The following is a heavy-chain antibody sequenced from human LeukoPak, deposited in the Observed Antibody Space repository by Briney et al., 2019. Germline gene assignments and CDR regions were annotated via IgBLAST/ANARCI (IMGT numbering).Heavy chain of an antibody. V-gene: IGHV3-33*01. Sequence: GGSLRLSCAASGFTFSSYVMHWVRQAPGKGLEWVAGIWYDGSNKYYADSVKGRFTISRDNSKNTLYLQMNSLRAEDTAVYYCASTPYIVVVTATDDAFDIWGQGTMVTVSS. CDR2: IWYDGSNK. CDR3: ASTPYIVVVTATDDAFDI. D-gene: IGHD2-21*02. CDR1: GFTFSSYV. J-gene: IGHJ3*02.